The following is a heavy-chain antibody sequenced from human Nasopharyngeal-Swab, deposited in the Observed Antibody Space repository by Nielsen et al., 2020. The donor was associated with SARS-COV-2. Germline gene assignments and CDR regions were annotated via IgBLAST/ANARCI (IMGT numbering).Heavy chain of an antibody. D-gene: IGHD6-13*01. CDR3: ARRGSYSSSWYFFDY. CDR2: IYSSGST. CDR1: GDSIINNY. J-gene: IGHJ4*02. V-gene: IGHV4-59*08. Sequence: GSLRLSCTVSGDSIINNYWSWIRQPPGKGLEWIGYIYSSGSTNYDPSLKSRLTISVDTSKNQFSLRLTSVTAADTAVYYCARRGSYSSSWYFFDYWGQGILVTVSS.